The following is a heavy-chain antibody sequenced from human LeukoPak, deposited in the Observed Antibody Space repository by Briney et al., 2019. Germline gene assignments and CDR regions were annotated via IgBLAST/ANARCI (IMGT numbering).Heavy chain of an antibody. V-gene: IGHV4-30-2*01. CDR1: GGSISGGGYS. Sequence: SETLSLTCAVSGGSISGGGYSWSWIRQPPGKGLEWIGYIYHSGNTDYNPSLKSRVTISVDRSKNQFSLTLSSVTAADTAMYYCASHRGYSGYDLDYWGQGTLATVSS. CDR2: IYHSGNT. CDR3: ASHRGYSGYDLDY. D-gene: IGHD5-12*01. J-gene: IGHJ4*02.